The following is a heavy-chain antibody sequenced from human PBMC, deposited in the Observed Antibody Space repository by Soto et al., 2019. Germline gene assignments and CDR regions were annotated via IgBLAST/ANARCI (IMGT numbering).Heavy chain of an antibody. Sequence: QVQLQESGPGLVNPSRALYLTCSVSGGSISSGGYFWSWIRLLPGKGLQWIAYIYYTGSTYHNPSLKRRVPISRDTSENQFSLRLSSVTAADTAVYYCARAPEGLYDRRGYYYPSAFDVWGHGTMVTVSS. D-gene: IGHD3-22*01. V-gene: IGHV4-31*03. CDR1: GGSISSGGYF. J-gene: IGHJ3*01. CDR3: ARAPEGLYDRRGYYYPSAFDV. CDR2: IYYTGST.